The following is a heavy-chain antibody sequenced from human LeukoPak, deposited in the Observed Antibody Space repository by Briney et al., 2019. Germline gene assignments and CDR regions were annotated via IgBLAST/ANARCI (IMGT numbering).Heavy chain of an antibody. CDR3: TRSGYRHPYHFES. CDR2: IYTGGGT. V-gene: IGHV3-53*01. Sequence: PGGSLRLSCAVSGFSVGTNFMSWVRQAPGKGLEWVSVIYTGGGTDHADSVKGRFTISRDNSKNTLSLQMNSLRADDTAIYYCTRSGYRHPYHFESWGQGTLVIVSS. CDR1: GFSVGTNF. J-gene: IGHJ4*02. D-gene: IGHD3-22*01.